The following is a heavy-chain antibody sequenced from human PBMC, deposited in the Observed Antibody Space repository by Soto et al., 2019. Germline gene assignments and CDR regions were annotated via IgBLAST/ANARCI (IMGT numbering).Heavy chain of an antibody. J-gene: IGHJ4*02. Sequence: QVQLVESGGGVVQPGRSLRLSCAASGFTFSSYGMHWVRHAPGKGLEWVAVISYDGSNKYYADSVKGRFTISRDNSKNTLYLQMNSLRAEDTAVYYCAKLIYWGQGTLVTVSS. CDR3: AKLIY. CDR2: ISYDGSNK. CDR1: GFTFSSYG. V-gene: IGHV3-30*18. D-gene: IGHD3-22*01.